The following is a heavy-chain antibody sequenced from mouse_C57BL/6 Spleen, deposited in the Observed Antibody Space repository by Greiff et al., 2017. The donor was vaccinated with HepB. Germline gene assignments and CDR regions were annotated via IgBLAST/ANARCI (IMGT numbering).Heavy chain of an antibody. CDR1: GYTFTSYW. Sequence: VQLQQPGAELVKPGASVKLSCKASGYTFTSYWMHWVKQRPGQGLEWIGMIHPNSGSTNYNEKFESKATLTVDKSSSTAYMQLSSLTSEDSAVYYCARGDYDGYYFDYWGQGTTLTVSS. CDR2: IHPNSGST. D-gene: IGHD2-4*01. J-gene: IGHJ2*01. CDR3: ARGDYDGYYFDY. V-gene: IGHV1-64*01.